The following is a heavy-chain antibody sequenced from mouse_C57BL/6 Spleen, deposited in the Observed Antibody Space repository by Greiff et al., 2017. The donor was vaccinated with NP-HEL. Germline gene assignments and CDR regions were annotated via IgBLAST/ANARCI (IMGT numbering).Heavy chain of an antibody. CDR3: TRDPLMTTVVADYYARDY. D-gene: IGHD1-1*01. Sequence: EVQRVESGEGLVKPGGSLKLSCAASGFTFSSYAMSWVRQTPGKRLEWVAYISSGGDYIYYADTVKGRFTISRDNARNTLYLQMSSLKSEDTARYYCTRDPLMTTVVADYYARDYWGQGTAVTVSS. V-gene: IGHV5-9-1*02. CDR1: GFTFSSYA. CDR2: ISSGGDYI. J-gene: IGHJ4*01.